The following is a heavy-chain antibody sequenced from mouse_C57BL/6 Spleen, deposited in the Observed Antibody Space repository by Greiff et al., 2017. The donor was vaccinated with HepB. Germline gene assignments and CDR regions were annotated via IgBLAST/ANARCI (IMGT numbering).Heavy chain of an antibody. Sequence: EVQLVESGGDLVKPGGSLKLSCAASGFTFSSYGMSWVRQTPDKRLEWVATISSGGSYTYYPDSVKGRFTISRDNAKNTLYLQMSSLKSEDTAMYYCARHEVNRFAYWRQGTLVTVSA. V-gene: IGHV5-6*01. CDR3: ARHEVNRFAY. CDR1: GFTFSSYG. CDR2: ISSGGSYT. D-gene: IGHD2-2*01. J-gene: IGHJ3*01.